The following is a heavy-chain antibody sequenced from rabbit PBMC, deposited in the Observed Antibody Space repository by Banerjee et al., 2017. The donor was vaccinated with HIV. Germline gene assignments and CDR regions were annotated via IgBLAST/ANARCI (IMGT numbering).Heavy chain of an antibody. D-gene: IGHD4-1*01. CDR3: ARNNPNSSGWGNGVYTYDM. CDR1: GFSFSSNYY. V-gene: IGHV1S40*01. CDR2: IYAGKGST. Sequence: QSLEESGGDLVKPGASLTLTCTASGFSFSSNYYMCWVRQAPGKGLEWIGIIYAGKGSTDYASWVNGRFTISSDNAQNTVDLQMNSLTAADTATYFCARNNPNSSGWGNGVYTYDMWGPGTL. J-gene: IGHJ6*01.